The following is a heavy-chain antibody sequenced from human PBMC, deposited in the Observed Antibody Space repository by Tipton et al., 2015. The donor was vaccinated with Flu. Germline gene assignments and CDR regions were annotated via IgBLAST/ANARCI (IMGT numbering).Heavy chain of an antibody. D-gene: IGHD3-10*02. V-gene: IGHV4-38-2*01. Sequence: GLVKPSETLSLTCSVTGDSIGSGYYWGWIRQPPGKGLEWIGNIYHTGNIYYNPPLKSRVTISVDTSKNQFSLRLSSVTAADTAVYYCARHTGDSVRGVIDYWGQGTLVTVSS. CDR2: IYHTGNI. CDR1: GDSIGSGYY. CDR3: ARHTGDSVRGVIDY. J-gene: IGHJ4*02.